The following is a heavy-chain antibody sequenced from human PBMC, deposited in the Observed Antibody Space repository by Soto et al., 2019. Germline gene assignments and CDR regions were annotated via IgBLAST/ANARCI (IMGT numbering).Heavy chain of an antibody. CDR2: FYYSGST. CDR3: ARGRYFDWAFDY. Sequence: SETLSLTCTVSGGSISSSSYYWGWIRQPPGKGLEWIGSFYYSGSTYYNPSLKSRVTISVDTSKNQFSLKLSSVTAADTAVYYCARGRYFDWAFDYWGQGTLVTVS. V-gene: IGHV4-39*01. D-gene: IGHD3-9*01. J-gene: IGHJ4*02. CDR1: GGSISSSSYY.